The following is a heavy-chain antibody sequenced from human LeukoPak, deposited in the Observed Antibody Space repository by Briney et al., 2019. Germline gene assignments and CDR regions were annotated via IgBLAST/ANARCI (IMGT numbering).Heavy chain of an antibody. CDR1: GFTFSSYA. V-gene: IGHV3-23*01. J-gene: IGHJ4*02. Sequence: GGSLRLSCAASGFTFSSYAMSWVRQAPGKGLEWVSAISGSGGSTYYADSVKGRFTISRDNSKNTLYLQMNSLRAEDTAVYYCAKIDIVATIVGGYYFDYWGQGTLVTVSS. CDR2: ISGSGGST. CDR3: AKIDIVATIVGGYYFDY. D-gene: IGHD5-12*01.